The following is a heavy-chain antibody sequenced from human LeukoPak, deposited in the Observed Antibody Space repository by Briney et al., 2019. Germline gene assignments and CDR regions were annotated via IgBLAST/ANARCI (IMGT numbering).Heavy chain of an antibody. Sequence: SETLSLTCTVSGDSISNSAYYWGWIRQPPGKGLEWIGTIYFSGRTYYNPSLKSRVTMSVDTSKNQFSLRLSSVTAADTAVCYCTRQRGSGHWYFDLWGRGTLVSVSS. J-gene: IGHJ2*01. CDR2: IYFSGRT. V-gene: IGHV4-39*01. D-gene: IGHD6-19*01. CDR1: GDSISNSAYY. CDR3: TRQRGSGHWYFDL.